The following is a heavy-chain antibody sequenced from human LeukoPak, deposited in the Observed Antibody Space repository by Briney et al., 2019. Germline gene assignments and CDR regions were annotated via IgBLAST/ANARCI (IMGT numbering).Heavy chain of an antibody. CDR3: ARDTYYTSGTYYIDYFDS. CDR2: IYTSGST. V-gene: IGHV4-61*02. Sequence: SETLSLTCTVSGGSISSGSYYWSWIRQPAGKGLEWIGRIYTSGSTNYNPSLKSRVTISVDTSKNQFSLKLSSVTAADTAVYFCARDTYYTSGTYYIDYFDSWGQGALVTVSS. D-gene: IGHD3-10*01. CDR1: GGSISSGSYY. J-gene: IGHJ4*02.